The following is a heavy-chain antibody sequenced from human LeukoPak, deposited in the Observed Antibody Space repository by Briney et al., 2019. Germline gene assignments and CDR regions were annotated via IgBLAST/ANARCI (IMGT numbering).Heavy chain of an antibody. J-gene: IGHJ4*02. CDR3: ARAQLGFDY. CDR2: ISYDGSNK. V-gene: IGHV3-30*04. CDR1: GFTFSNYA. Sequence: GSLRLSCAASGFTFSNYAMHWVRQAPGKGLEWVAVISYDGSNKYYADSVKGRFTISRDNSRNTLYLQVNSLRAEDTAVYYCARAQLGFDYWGQGTLVTVSS. D-gene: IGHD6-13*01.